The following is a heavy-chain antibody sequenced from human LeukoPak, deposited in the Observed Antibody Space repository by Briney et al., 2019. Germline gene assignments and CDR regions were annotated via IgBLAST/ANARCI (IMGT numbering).Heavy chain of an antibody. V-gene: IGHV3-7*01. J-gene: IGHJ4*02. CDR2: IKQDGREK. Sequence: GGSLRLSCAASGLTLSSYWMSWVRQAPGKGVEGVAHIKQDGREKYYVDSVEGRFTISRDNAKKSLYLQINSLRAEDTAVYYCAREGYGPLDFWGQGTLVTVSS. CDR3: AREGYGPLDF. D-gene: IGHD4-17*01. CDR1: GLTLSSYW.